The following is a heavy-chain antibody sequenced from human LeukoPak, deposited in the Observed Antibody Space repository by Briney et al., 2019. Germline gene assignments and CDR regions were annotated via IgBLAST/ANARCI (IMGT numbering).Heavy chain of an antibody. CDR1: GYSFSNYW. J-gene: IGHJ4*02. CDR2: PYPGDSDT. V-gene: IGHV5-51*01. CDR3: AGHYYDYVWGSYGIDY. D-gene: IGHD3-16*01. Sequence: GESLKISRKGSGYSFSNYWIGWVRQMPGKGLEWMGIPYPGDSDTRYSPSFQGQVTISADKSISTAYLQWSSLKASDTAMYYCAGHYYDYVWGSYGIDYWGQGTLVTVSS.